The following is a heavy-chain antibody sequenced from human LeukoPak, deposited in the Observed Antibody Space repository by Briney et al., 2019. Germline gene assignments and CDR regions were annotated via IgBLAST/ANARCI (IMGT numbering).Heavy chain of an antibody. CDR2: ISSSGSTI. CDR3: QTYGSGSSSSYY. CDR1: GFTFSSYE. V-gene: IGHV3-48*03. J-gene: IGHJ4*02. D-gene: IGHD3-10*01. Sequence: GSLRLSCAASGFTFSSYEMNWVRQAPGKGLEWVSYISSSGSTIYYADSVKGRFTISRDNAKNSLYLQMNSLRAEDTAVYYCQTYGSGSSSSYYWGQGTLVTVSS.